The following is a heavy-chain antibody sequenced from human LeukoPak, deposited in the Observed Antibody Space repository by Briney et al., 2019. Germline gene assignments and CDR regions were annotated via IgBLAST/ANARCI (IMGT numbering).Heavy chain of an antibody. CDR2: IYYSGST. Sequence: KTSETLSLTCTVSGGSISSYYWSWIRQPPGKGLEWIGYIYYSGSTNYNPSLKSRVTISVDTFKNQFSLKLSSVTAADTAVYYCARADSSIADYYFDYWGQGTLVTVSS. V-gene: IGHV4-59*01. CDR1: GGSISSYY. D-gene: IGHD6-6*01. CDR3: ARADSSIADYYFDY. J-gene: IGHJ4*02.